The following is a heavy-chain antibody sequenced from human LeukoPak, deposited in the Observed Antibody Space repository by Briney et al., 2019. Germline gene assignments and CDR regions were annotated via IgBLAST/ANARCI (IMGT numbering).Heavy chain of an antibody. CDR2: MNPNSGNT. D-gene: IGHD3-10*01. Sequence: ASVKVSCKASGYTLSSYDINWVRQATGQGLEWMGWMNPNSGNTGYAQKFQGRVTMTRNTSISTAYMELSSLRSEDTAVYYCARDFRVWFGEKRTGFDPWGQGTLVTVSS. CDR3: ARDFRVWFGEKRTGFDP. CDR1: GYTLSSYD. J-gene: IGHJ5*02. V-gene: IGHV1-8*01.